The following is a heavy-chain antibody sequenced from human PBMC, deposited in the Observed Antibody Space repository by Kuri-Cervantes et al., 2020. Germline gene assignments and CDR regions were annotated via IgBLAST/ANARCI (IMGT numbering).Heavy chain of an antibody. V-gene: IGHV1-18*01. Sequence: ASVKVSCKASGYTFTSYGISWVRQAPGQGLEWMGWISAYNGNTNYAQKLQGRVTMTTDTSTSTAYMELRSPRSDDTAVYYCARRAAYRHRCYFDYWGQGTLVTVSS. CDR1: GYTFTSYG. J-gene: IGHJ4*02. D-gene: IGHD1-26*01. CDR2: ISAYNGNT. CDR3: ARRAAYRHRCYFDY.